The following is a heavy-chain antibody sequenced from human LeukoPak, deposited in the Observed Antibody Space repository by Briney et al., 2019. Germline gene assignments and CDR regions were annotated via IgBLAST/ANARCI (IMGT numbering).Heavy chain of an antibody. CDR3: ARGKISRGPWFDY. V-gene: IGHV4-34*01. J-gene: IGHJ4*02. D-gene: IGHD2/OR15-2a*01. Sequence: SETLSLTCAVYGGSFSNNYWSWIRQPPGKGLEWIGEINHSGSTSYKPSLKSRVTISVDTSKNQFSLKLSSVTAADTAVYYCARGKISRGPWFDYWGQGILVTVSS. CDR1: GGSFSNNY. CDR2: INHSGST.